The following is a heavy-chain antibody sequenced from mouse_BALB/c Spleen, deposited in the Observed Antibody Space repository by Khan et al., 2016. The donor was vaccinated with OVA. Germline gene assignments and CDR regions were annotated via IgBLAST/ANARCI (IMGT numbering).Heavy chain of an antibody. CDR2: IGGDSNTI. CDR3: ATTYFYGYYFNY. V-gene: IGHV5-17*02. D-gene: IGHD1-1*01. J-gene: IGHJ2*01. CDR1: GFTFSSYG. Sequence: EVQLVESGGDLVQPGGSRKLSCAASGFTFSSYGMHWVRQAPEKGLEWVAYIGGDSNTIDYADTVKGRFTISRANSRNTLFLQMTSLMSEDTAMYYGATTYFYGYYFNYWGPGTTLTVSS.